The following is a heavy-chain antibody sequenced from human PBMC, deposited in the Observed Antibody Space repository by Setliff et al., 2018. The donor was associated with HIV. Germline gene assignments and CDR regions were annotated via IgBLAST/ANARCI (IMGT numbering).Heavy chain of an antibody. J-gene: IGHJ6*03. Sequence: ASVKVSCKASGYTFRDYYIHWVRQAPGQGLEWMGWINPDSGGTSYAQKFQGRVTMTRDTSINTASMELSRLRSDDTAIYYCANLGRAVGDFCYYHYMDVWGKGTTVTVSS. CDR3: ANLGRAVGDFCYYHYMDV. CDR2: INPDSGGT. V-gene: IGHV1-2*02. CDR1: GYTFRDYY. D-gene: IGHD2-21*02.